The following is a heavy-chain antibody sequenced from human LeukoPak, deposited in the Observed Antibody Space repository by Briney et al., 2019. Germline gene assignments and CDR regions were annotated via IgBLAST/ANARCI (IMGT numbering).Heavy chain of an antibody. CDR2: INPSGGST. V-gene: IGHV1-46*01. J-gene: IGHJ4*02. CDR3: ARGDYGDYVYLD. CDR1: GYTFTSYY. Sequence: ASVKVTCKASGYTFTSYYMHWVRRAPGQGLEWMGIINPSGGSTSYAQKFQGRVTMTRDTSTSTVYMELSSLRSEDTAVYYCARGDYGDYVYLDWGQGTLVTVSS. D-gene: IGHD4-17*01.